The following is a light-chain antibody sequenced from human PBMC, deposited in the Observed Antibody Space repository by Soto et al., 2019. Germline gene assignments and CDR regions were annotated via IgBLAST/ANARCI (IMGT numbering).Light chain of an antibody. CDR1: SSDVGGYNY. J-gene: IGLJ1*01. V-gene: IGLV2-14*01. CDR2: DVT. CDR3: SSYTSSSTPYV. Sequence: QSALTQPASVSGSPGQSITISCTGTSSDVGGYNYVSWYQQHPVKAPKLMIYDVTNRPSGVPDRFSGSKSGNTASLTISGLQAEDEADYYCSSYTSSSTPYVFGTGTKVT.